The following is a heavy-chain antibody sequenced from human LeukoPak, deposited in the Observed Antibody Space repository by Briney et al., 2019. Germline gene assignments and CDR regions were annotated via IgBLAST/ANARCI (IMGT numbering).Heavy chain of an antibody. V-gene: IGHV3-30*18. CDR1: GFTFSTYA. J-gene: IGHJ5*02. CDR2: ISYDGSNK. Sequence: PGGSLRLSCAASGFTFSTYAMHWVRQAPGKGLEWVAVISYDGSNKYHADSVKGRFTISRDNSKNTLYLQMNTLRAEDTAVYYCAKDVSWNWFDPWGQGTLVTVSS. CDR3: AKDVSWNWFDP.